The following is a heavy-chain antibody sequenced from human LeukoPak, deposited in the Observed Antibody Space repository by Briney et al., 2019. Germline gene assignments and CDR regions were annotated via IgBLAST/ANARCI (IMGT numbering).Heavy chain of an antibody. D-gene: IGHD3-10*01. CDR1: GFTFSSYA. J-gene: IGHJ4*02. V-gene: IGHV3-23*01. CDR3: AKVVSYYGSGSYPDY. CDR2: ISGSGGST. Sequence: PGGSLRLSCAASGFTFSSYAMSWVRQAPGKGLEWVSAISGSGGSTYYADSVKGRFTISRDNSKNTLYLQMNSLGAEDTAVYYCAKVVSYYGSGSYPDYWGQGTLVTVSS.